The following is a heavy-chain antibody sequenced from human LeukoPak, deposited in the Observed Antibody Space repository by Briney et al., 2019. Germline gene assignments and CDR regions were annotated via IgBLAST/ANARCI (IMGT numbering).Heavy chain of an antibody. CDR2: FGTRSTSI. CDR1: GFTFSGYS. J-gene: IGHJ4*02. Sequence: GGSLRLSCTASGFTFSGYSMNWIRQAPGKGLEWVSSFGTRSTSIHHAGSVKGRFAISRDNARNSLYLQMNSLRAEDTALYYCAREVSEGFDFWGQGTLVTVSS. D-gene: IGHD3-22*01. V-gene: IGHV3-21*01. CDR3: AREVSEGFDF.